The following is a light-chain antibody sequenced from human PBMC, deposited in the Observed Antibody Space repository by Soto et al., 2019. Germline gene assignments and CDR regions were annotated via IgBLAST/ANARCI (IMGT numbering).Light chain of an antibody. CDR2: DAS. CDR1: QSVSGW. CDR3: QHLNSYPLT. V-gene: IGKV1-5*01. J-gene: IGKJ4*01. Sequence: DIQMTQSPSTLSAPAGDTVTVTCRASQSVSGWLAWYQQKPGEAPKLLIYDASTLKSGVPSRFSGSGSGTEFSLTISNLQPEDFATYYCQHLNSYPLTFGGGTKVDI.